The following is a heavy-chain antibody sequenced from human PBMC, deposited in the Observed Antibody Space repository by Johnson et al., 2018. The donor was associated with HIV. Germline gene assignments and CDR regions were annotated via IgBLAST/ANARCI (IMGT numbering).Heavy chain of an antibody. CDR2: IWYDGSNK. Sequence: VQLVESGGGLVQPGRSLRLSCAASGFTFSSYGMHWVRQAPGKGLEWVAVIWYDGSNKYYADSVKGRFTISRDNSKNTLYLQMNSLRAEDTAVYYCAKSGYSGSYDRMGAFDIWGQGTMVTVSS. D-gene: IGHD1-26*01. CDR1: GFTFSSYG. V-gene: IGHV3-33*08. J-gene: IGHJ3*02. CDR3: AKSGYSGSYDRMGAFDI.